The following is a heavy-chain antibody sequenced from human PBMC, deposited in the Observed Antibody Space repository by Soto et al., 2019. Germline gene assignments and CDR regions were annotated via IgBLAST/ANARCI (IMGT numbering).Heavy chain of an antibody. V-gene: IGHV1-69*06. CDR1: GDAFNNYA. D-gene: IGHD1-20*01. J-gene: IGHJ6*02. CDR3: ASWSNWNPLYYDGVDV. Sequence: QVQLLQSGAEVKKPGSSVKVSCKVSGDAFNNYALNWVRHGPGQGLEWLGGIIPLHNTSNYSLKFLGRVTVTEDISSTTVYMELNSLTSDDTATYYCASWSNWNPLYYDGVDVWGQGTTVTVSS. CDR2: IIPLHNTS.